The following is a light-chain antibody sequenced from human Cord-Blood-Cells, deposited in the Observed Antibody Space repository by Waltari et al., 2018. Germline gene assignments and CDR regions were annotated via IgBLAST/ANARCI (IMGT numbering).Light chain of an antibody. Sequence: EIVMTQSPATLSVSPGDRATLSCSASQSVSSNLAWYQQKPGQAPSLLIYGASTRATGIPARFSGSVSGTEFTINISSLQSEDFTVYYCQQYNNWPPFTFGPGTKVDIK. J-gene: IGKJ3*01. CDR3: QQYNNWPPFT. V-gene: IGKV3-15*01. CDR1: QSVSSN. CDR2: GAS.